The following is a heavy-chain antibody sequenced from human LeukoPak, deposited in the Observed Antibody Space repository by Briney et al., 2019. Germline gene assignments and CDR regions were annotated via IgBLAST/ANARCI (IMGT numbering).Heavy chain of an antibody. D-gene: IGHD4-23*01. CDR3: AQDTYAGNFFPDAFDF. Sequence: PGGSLRLSCAASGFTFSGYAMSWVRQAPGKGLEWVSTISGSGGSTYYADSVKGRFSISRDNSKNTLYLQMNSLRVEDTAVYYCAQDTYAGNFFPDAFDFWGQGTMVTVSS. V-gene: IGHV3-23*01. J-gene: IGHJ3*01. CDR1: GFTFSGYA. CDR2: ISGSGGST.